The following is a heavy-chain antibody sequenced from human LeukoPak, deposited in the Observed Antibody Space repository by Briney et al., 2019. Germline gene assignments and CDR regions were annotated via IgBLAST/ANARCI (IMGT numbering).Heavy chain of an antibody. CDR1: GGSISSGGYY. CDR3: ARGVVVPAAMLYYFDY. V-gene: IGHV4-31*03. D-gene: IGHD2-2*01. Sequence: SETLSLTCPVSGGSISSGGYYWSWIRQHPGKGLEWIGYIYYSGSTYYNPSLKSRVTISVDTSKNQFSLKLSSVTAADTAVYYCARGVVVPAAMLYYFDYWGQGTLVTVSS. J-gene: IGHJ4*02. CDR2: IYYSGST.